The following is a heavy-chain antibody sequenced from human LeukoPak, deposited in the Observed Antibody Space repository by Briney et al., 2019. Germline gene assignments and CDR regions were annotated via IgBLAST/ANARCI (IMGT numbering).Heavy chain of an antibody. D-gene: IGHD6-13*01. CDR3: ARGESWGSYYYMDV. J-gene: IGHJ6*03. Sequence: SVKVSCKASGGTFSSYAISWVRQAPGQGLEWMGRIIPILGIANYAQKFQGRVTITADKSTSTAYMELSSLRSEDTAVYYCARGESWGSYYYMDVWGKGTTVTVSS. V-gene: IGHV1-69*04. CDR2: IIPILGIA. CDR1: GGTFSSYA.